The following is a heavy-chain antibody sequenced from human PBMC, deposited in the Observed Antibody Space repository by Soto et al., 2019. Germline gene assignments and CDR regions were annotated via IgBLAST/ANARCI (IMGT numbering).Heavy chain of an antibody. J-gene: IGHJ5*01. Sequence: ASVKVSCKASGYTFTSYDINWVRQTAGQGLEWMGWMSPKTANTGYGQKFQDRVTMTRSTSISTAYMELSSLTSEDTAVYYCTGGPPNWGFDSWGQGTPVTVSS. CDR3: TGGPPNWGFDS. CDR2: MSPKTANT. CDR1: GYTFTSYD. V-gene: IGHV1-8*01. D-gene: IGHD7-27*01.